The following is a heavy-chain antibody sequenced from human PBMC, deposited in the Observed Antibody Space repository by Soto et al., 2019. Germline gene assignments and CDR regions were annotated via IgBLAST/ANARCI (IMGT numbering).Heavy chain of an antibody. D-gene: IGHD6-13*01. J-gene: IGHJ3*02. CDR1: GFTFSSYA. Sequence: EVQLLESGGGLVQPGGSLRLSCAASGFTFSSYAMSWDRQAPGKGLEWVSAISGSGGSTYYADSVKGRFTISRYNSKNTLYLLMNSLRAEDTAVYYCAKIPHSSSWYLDAFDIWGQGTMVTVSS. CDR2: ISGSGGST. V-gene: IGHV3-23*01. CDR3: AKIPHSSSWYLDAFDI.